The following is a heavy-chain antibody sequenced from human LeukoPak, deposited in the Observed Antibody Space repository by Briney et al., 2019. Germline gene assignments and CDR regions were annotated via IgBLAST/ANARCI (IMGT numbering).Heavy chain of an antibody. CDR2: ISYDGSNK. D-gene: IGHD2-15*01. J-gene: IGHJ4*02. CDR1: GFTFSSYG. Sequence: GRSLRLSCAASGFTFSSYGMHWVRQAPGKGLEWVAVISYDGSNKYYADSVKGRFTISRDNAKNSLYLQMNSLRAEDTAVYYCAREGEDRYCSGGSCYYFDYWGQGTLVTVSS. CDR3: AREGEDRYCSGGSCYYFDY. V-gene: IGHV3-30*03.